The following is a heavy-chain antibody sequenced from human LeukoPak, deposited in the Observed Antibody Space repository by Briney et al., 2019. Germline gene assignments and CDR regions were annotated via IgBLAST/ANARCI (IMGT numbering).Heavy chain of an antibody. CDR2: IYYSGST. Sequence: SETLSLTCAVYGGSFSGYYWSWIRQPPGKGLEWIGSIYYSGSTYYNPSLKSRVTISVDTSKNQFSLKLSSVTAADTAVYYCARTRIQLWLFNYWGQGTLVTVSS. J-gene: IGHJ4*02. V-gene: IGHV4-34*01. CDR1: GGSFSGYY. CDR3: ARTRIQLWLFNY. D-gene: IGHD5-18*01.